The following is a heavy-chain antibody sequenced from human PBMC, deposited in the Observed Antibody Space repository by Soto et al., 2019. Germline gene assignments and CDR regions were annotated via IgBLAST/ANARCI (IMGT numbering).Heavy chain of an antibody. CDR2: ISYSGST. J-gene: IGHJ4*01. Sequence: QVQLQQSGPGLVQPSQTLSLTCTVSGGSISSGGYYWSWIRQHPGTGLEWMGHISYSGSTYYNTSLKSRVTISVDPSRNQFSLIVNSVSAADTAVYYCARGVLHWGQGTLVTVSS. CDR1: GGSISSGGYY. V-gene: IGHV4-31*03. CDR3: ARGVLH.